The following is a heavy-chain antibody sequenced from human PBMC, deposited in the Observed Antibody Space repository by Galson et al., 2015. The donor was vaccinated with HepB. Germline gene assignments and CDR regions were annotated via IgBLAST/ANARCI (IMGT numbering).Heavy chain of an antibody. V-gene: IGHV4-31*03. D-gene: IGHD2-15*01. CDR3: ARWGYCSGATCYYAFDL. CDR2: IYSSGSP. CDR1: GGSMSSGGYY. Sequence: TLSLTCTVSGGSMSSGGYYWSWIRQHPGRGLEWIGYIYSSGSPYYNPSLKSRVIISEDTSKNQFSLRLTSLTATDTAVYYCARWGYCSGATCYYAFDLWGQGTVVTVSS. J-gene: IGHJ3*01.